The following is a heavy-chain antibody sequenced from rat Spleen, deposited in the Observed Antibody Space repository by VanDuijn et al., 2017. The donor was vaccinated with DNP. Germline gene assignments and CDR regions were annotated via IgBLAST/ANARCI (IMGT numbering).Heavy chain of an antibody. V-gene: IGHV4-2*01. Sequence: EVKLVESGGGLVQPGRSLKLSCAASGFNFNDYWMGWVRQAPGKGLEWIGQINKDSSTKNYTPSLKEKITISRENAQNPLYLQMSKLGSEDTAIYYCAKGPNYGGWSDYFDYWGQGVMVTVSS. J-gene: IGHJ2*01. CDR2: INKDSSTK. CDR3: AKGPNYGGWSDYFDY. CDR1: GFNFNDYW. D-gene: IGHD1-11*01.